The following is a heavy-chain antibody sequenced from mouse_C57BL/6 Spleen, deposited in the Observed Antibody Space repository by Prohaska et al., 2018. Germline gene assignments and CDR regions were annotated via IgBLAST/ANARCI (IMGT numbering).Heavy chain of an antibody. J-gene: IGHJ1*03. Sequence: EVQLLETGGGLVQPGGSRGLSCEGSGFTFSGFWMSWVRQTPGKTLEWIGDINSDGRAIKYAPSIKDRFTIFRDNDKSTLYLQMSNVRSEDTATYFCMRYGNYWYFDVGGTGTTVTVSS. D-gene: IGHD2-1*01. CDR3: MRYGNYWYFDV. CDR2: INSDGRAI. CDR1: GFTFSGFW. V-gene: IGHV11-2*01.